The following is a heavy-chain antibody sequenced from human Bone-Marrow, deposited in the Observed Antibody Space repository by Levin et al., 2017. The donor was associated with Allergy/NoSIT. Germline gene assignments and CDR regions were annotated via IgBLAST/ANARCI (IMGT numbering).Heavy chain of an antibody. J-gene: IGHJ5*02. CDR2: IYTSGST. V-gene: IGHV4-4*07. Sequence: GSLRLSCTVSGGSISSYYWSWIRQPAGKGLEWIGRIYTSGSTNYNPSLKSRVTMSVDTSKNQFSLKLSSVTAADTAVYYCARVDCSSTSCYGPPMVENWFDPWGQGTLVTVSS. D-gene: IGHD2-2*01. CDR3: ARVDCSSTSCYGPPMVENWFDP. CDR1: GGSISSYY.